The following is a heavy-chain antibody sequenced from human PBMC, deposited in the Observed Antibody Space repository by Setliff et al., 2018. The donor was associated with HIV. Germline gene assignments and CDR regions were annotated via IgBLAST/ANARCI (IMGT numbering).Heavy chain of an antibody. V-gene: IGHV1-18*01. CDR1: GYTFINYH. Sequence: GASVKVSCKASGYTFINYHITWVRQAPGQGLEWVGSISASSVNTNYTQGRVTMTTDISTSTAYMELRSLRSDDSAVYYCARAPLVGTRPYYFDSWGQGTLVTVSS. CDR3: ARAPLVGTRPYYFDS. D-gene: IGHD1-26*01. J-gene: IGHJ4*01. CDR2: ISASSVNT.